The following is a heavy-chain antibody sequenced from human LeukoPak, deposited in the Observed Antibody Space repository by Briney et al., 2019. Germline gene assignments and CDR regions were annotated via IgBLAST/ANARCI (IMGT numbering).Heavy chain of an antibody. J-gene: IGHJ5*02. CDR1: GFTFSSYA. CDR3: AGEVERESYYDISYGFDP. V-gene: IGHV3-64*01. Sequence: GGSLRLSCAASGFTFSSYAMHWVRQAPGKGLEYVSAISSNGGSTYYANSVKGRFTISRDNSKNTLYLQMGSLRAEDMAVYYCAGEVERESYYDISYGFDPWGQGTLVTVSS. D-gene: IGHD3-22*01. CDR2: ISSNGGST.